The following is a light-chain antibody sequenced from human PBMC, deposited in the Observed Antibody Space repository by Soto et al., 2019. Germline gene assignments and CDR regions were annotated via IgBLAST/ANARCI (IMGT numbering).Light chain of an antibody. CDR3: QQLALYPST. Sequence: IPLTQSPSSLSASVGDRVTITCRASQDISSFLAWYQQKPGKAPKLLIYAATSLQSGVPSRFSGSGSGTEFTLTISSLQPEDFATYYCQQLALYPSTFGGGTEVE. J-gene: IGKJ4*01. CDR2: AAT. V-gene: IGKV1-9*01. CDR1: QDISSF.